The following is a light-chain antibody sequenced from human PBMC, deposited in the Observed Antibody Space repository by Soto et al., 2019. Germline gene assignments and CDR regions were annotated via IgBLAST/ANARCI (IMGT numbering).Light chain of an antibody. J-gene: IGLJ1*01. Sequence: QSALTQPASVSGSPGQSITISCTGTSSDVGGYKYVSWYQQHPGKAPKLMIFDVSHRPSGVCNRFSGSKSGNTVSLTISGLQSEYEPDYYCSSYTSTTSYVFGTGTKLTVL. CDR3: SSYTSTTSYV. CDR1: SSDVGGYKY. CDR2: DVS. V-gene: IGLV2-14*01.